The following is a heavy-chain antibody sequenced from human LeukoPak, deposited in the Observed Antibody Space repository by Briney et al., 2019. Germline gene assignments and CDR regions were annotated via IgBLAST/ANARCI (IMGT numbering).Heavy chain of an antibody. CDR3: ASSPGWWETTYYFDY. D-gene: IGHD1-26*01. V-gene: IGHV3-30*03. Sequence: GGSLRLSCAASGFTFSSYGMHWVRQAPGKGLEWVAVISYDGSNKYYADSVKGRFAISRDNSKNTLYLQMNSLRAEDTAVYYCASSPGWWETTYYFDYWGQGTLVTVSS. J-gene: IGHJ4*02. CDR2: ISYDGSNK. CDR1: GFTFSSYG.